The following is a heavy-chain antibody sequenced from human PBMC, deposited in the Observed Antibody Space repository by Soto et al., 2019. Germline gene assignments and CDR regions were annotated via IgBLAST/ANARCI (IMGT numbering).Heavy chain of an antibody. J-gene: IGHJ4*02. Sequence: GGSLRLSCAASGFTVSSNYMSWVRQAPGKGLEWVSVIYSGGSTYYADSVKGRFTISRDNSKNTLYLQMNSLRAEDTAVYYCASSHYDFWSGYPVFDYWGQGTLVTVSS. CDR2: IYSGGST. D-gene: IGHD3-3*01. CDR1: GFTVSSNY. CDR3: ASSHYDFWSGYPVFDY. V-gene: IGHV3-66*01.